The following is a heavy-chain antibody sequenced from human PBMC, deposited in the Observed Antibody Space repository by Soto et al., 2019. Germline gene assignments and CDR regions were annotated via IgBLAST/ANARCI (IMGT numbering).Heavy chain of an antibody. Sequence: QVQLVQSGAEVKKPGASVKVSCKASGYTFTGYYMHWVRQAPGQGLEWMGWINPNSGGTNYAQKFQGWVTMTRDTSISTAYMELSRLRSDDTAVYYCARAYCSSTSCYNSYYYYYGMDVWGQGTTVTVSS. CDR1: GYTFTGYY. CDR2: INPNSGGT. D-gene: IGHD2-2*02. V-gene: IGHV1-2*04. J-gene: IGHJ6*02. CDR3: ARAYCSSTSCYNSYYYYYGMDV.